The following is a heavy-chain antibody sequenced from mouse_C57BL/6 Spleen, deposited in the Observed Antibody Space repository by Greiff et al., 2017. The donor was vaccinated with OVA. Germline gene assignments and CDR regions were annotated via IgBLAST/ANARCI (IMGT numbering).Heavy chain of an antibody. CDR3: AREGYYGLYWYFDV. J-gene: IGHJ1*03. Sequence: QVQLKQPGTELVKPGASVKLSCKASGYTFTSYWMHWVKQRPGQGLEWIGNINPSNGGTNYNEKFKSKATLTVDKSSSTAYMQLSSLTSEDSAVYYCAREGYYGLYWYFDVWGTGTTVTVSS. V-gene: IGHV1-53*01. CDR2: INPSNGGT. CDR1: GYTFTSYW. D-gene: IGHD1-1*01.